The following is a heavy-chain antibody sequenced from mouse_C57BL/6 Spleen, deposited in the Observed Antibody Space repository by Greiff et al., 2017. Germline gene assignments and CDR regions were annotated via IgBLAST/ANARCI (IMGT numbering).Heavy chain of an antibody. J-gene: IGHJ2*01. CDR3: ARSDYSYAIDY. V-gene: IGHV1-55*01. D-gene: IGHD2-13*01. CDR1: GYTFTSYW. CDR2: IYPGSGST. Sequence: QVQLQQPGAELVKPGASVKMSCKASGYTFTSYWIPWVKQRPGQGLEWIGDIYPGSGSTNYNEKFKSKATLTVDTSSSTAYMQLSSLTSEDSAVYYCARSDYSYAIDYWGQGTTLTVSS.